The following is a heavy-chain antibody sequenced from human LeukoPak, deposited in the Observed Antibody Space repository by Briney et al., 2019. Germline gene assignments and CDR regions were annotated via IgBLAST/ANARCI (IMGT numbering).Heavy chain of an antibody. V-gene: IGHV3-7*01. J-gene: IGHJ4*02. CDR2: IQQDGSEK. Sequence: PGGSLRLSCAASGFTFSTYWMSWVRQAPGKGLEWVANIQQDGSEKYYVASVKGRFTISRDNAKNSLYLQMNSLRVEDTAVYYCARRWVSGSNFDSWGQGTLVTVSS. CDR3: ARRWVSGSNFDS. D-gene: IGHD1-14*01. CDR1: GFTFSTYW.